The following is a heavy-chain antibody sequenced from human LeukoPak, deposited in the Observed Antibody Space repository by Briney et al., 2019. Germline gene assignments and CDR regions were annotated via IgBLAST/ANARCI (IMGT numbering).Heavy chain of an antibody. Sequence: PSETLSLTCAVSGGSISSTTYYWAWIRQPPGKGLEWIGEINHSGSTNYNPSLKSRVTISVDTSKNQFSLKLSSVTAADTAVYYCARGRDNWRGGRMGAFDIWGQGTMVTVSS. CDR3: ARGRDNWRGGRMGAFDI. CDR1: GGSISSTTYY. D-gene: IGHD1-20*01. V-gene: IGHV4-39*07. CDR2: INHSGST. J-gene: IGHJ3*02.